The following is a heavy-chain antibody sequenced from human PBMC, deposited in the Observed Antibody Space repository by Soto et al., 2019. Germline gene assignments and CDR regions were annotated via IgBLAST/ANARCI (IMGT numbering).Heavy chain of an antibody. CDR1: GFTFSNAW. Sequence: GGSLRLSCAASGFTFSNAWINWVRQAPGKGLEWVGRIKSKTDGGTPDYAAPVKGRFAISRDDSKNMVYLQMNSLKTEDTAVYYCAKDMILQFDPWGQGTLVTVSS. V-gene: IGHV3-15*07. J-gene: IGHJ5*02. CDR3: AKDMILQFDP. D-gene: IGHD3-22*01. CDR2: IKSKTDGGTP.